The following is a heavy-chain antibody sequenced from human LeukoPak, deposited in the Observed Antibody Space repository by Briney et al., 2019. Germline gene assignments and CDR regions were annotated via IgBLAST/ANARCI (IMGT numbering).Heavy chain of an antibody. V-gene: IGHV1-18*01. Sequence: GASVKVSCKASGYTFTSYGISWVRQAPGQGLEWMGWISAYNGNTNYAQKLQGRATMTTDTSTSTAYMEPRSLRSDDTAVYYCARGLEQWLANHDAFDIWGQGTMVTVSS. CDR1: GYTFTSYG. J-gene: IGHJ3*02. D-gene: IGHD6-19*01. CDR2: ISAYNGNT. CDR3: ARGLEQWLANHDAFDI.